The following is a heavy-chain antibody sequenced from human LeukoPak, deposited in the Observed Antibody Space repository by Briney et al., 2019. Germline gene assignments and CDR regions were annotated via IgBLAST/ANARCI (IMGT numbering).Heavy chain of an antibody. D-gene: IGHD4-17*01. CDR3: AKDRGLLKYYGDYTYYFDY. CDR1: GFTFSSYG. Sequence: GGSLRLSCAASGFTFSSYGMHWVRQAPGKGLEWVAFMRYDGSNKYYADSVKGRFTISRDNSKNTLYLQMNSLRAEDTAAYYCAKDRGLLKYYGDYTYYFDYWGQGTLVTVSS. J-gene: IGHJ4*02. V-gene: IGHV3-30*02. CDR2: MRYDGSNK.